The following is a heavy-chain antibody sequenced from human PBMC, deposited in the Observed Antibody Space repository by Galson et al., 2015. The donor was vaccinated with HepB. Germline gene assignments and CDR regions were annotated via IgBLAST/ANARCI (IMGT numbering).Heavy chain of an antibody. CDR2: IKQDGSEK. V-gene: IGHV3-7*04. J-gene: IGHJ4*02. D-gene: IGHD4-17*01. CDR3: ARVPPIHYGDYDGLFDY. Sequence: SLRLSCAASGFTFSSYWMSWVRQAPGKGLEWVANIKQDGSEKYYVDSVKGRFTISRDNAKNSLYLQMNSLRAEDTAVYYCARVPPIHYGDYDGLFDYWGQGTLVTVSS. CDR1: GFTFSSYW.